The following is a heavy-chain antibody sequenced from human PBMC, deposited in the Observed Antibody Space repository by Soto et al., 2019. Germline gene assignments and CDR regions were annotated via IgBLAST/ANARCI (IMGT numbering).Heavy chain of an antibody. CDR1: SASIRSAQW. CDR2: IHHSVNT. J-gene: IGHJ4*02. Sequence: QLQLSESGPGLVRPSETLFLTCAVSSASIRSAQWWSWVRQPPGQGLEWIGEIHHSVNTNSNPSRNSLVPMSVDKSKNQCSLNLISLTAADTSSYYCASSCGWYAIDQWSQGPLVTVSS. CDR3: ASSCGWYAIDQ. V-gene: IGHV4-4*02. D-gene: IGHD6-19*01.